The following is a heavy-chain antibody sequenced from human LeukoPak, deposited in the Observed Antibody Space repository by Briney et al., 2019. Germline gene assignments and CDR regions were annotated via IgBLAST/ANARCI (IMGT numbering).Heavy chain of an antibody. J-gene: IGHJ4*02. D-gene: IGHD3-16*01. V-gene: IGHV4-38-2*02. Sequence: SETLSLTCTVSGYSISSGYYWGWIRQPPGKGLEWIGSIYHSGSTYYNPSLKSRVTISVDTSKNQFSLKLSSVTAADTAVYYCARELRLGELFDYWGQGTLVTVSS. CDR3: ARELRLGELFDY. CDR2: IYHSGST. CDR1: GYSISSGYY.